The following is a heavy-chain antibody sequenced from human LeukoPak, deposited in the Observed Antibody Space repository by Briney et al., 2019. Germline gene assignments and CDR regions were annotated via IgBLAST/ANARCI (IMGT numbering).Heavy chain of an antibody. CDR2: ISGSGGST. D-gene: IGHD3-16*02. V-gene: IGHV3-23*01. CDR3: AKDGPNEGVRLGELSFSDSAFDI. J-gene: IGHJ3*02. Sequence: HPGGSLRLSCAASGFTFSSYAMSWVRQAPGKGLEWVSAISGSGGSTYYADSVKGRFTISRDDSKNTLYLQMNSLRAEDTAVYYCAKDGPNEGVRLGELSFSDSAFDIWGQGTMVTVSS. CDR1: GFTFSSYA.